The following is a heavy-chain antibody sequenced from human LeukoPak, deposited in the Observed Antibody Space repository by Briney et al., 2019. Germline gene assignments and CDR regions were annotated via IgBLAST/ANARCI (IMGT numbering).Heavy chain of an antibody. CDR2: IGTAGDT. D-gene: IGHD6-13*01. Sequence: GGSLRLSCAASGFTFSSYDMHWVRQATGKGLEWVSAIGTAGDTYYPGSVKGRFTISRENAKNSLYLQMNSLRAEDTAVYYCAKAIAAAGGDYWGQGTLVTVSS. J-gene: IGHJ4*02. V-gene: IGHV3-13*01. CDR1: GFTFSSYD. CDR3: AKAIAAAGGDY.